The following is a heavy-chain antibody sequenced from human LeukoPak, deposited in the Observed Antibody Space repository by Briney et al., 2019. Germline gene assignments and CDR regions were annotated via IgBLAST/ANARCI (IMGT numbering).Heavy chain of an antibody. V-gene: IGHV1-46*01. Sequence: ASVKVSCKASGYTFTNYHMNWVRQAPGQGLEWMGIINPSGGSTTNAQKLQGRVTMTTDTSTSTAYMELRSLRSDDTAVYYCARDRIGYSSSWSTNWFDPWGQGTLVTVSS. J-gene: IGHJ5*02. CDR3: ARDRIGYSSSWSTNWFDP. CDR1: GYTFTNYH. D-gene: IGHD6-13*01. CDR2: INPSGGST.